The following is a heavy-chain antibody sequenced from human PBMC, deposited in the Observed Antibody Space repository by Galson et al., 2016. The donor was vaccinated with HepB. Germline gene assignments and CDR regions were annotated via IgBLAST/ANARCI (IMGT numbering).Heavy chain of an antibody. CDR2: ISYDGSSK. D-gene: IGHD3-16*01. CDR3: AKVGLERAAPID. CDR1: GFTFSGYG. J-gene: IGHJ1*01. Sequence: SLRLSCAASGFTFSGYGMHWVRHAPDKGLEWVALISYDGSSKYYADSVKGRFTVSRDNSKNTVYLQINSLRAEATAVYYCAKVGLERAAPIDWGQGTLVTVSS. V-gene: IGHV3-30*18.